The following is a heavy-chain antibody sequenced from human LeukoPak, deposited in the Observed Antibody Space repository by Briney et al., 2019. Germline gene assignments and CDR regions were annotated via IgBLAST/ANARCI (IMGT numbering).Heavy chain of an antibody. CDR3: TRDKSAGANTGSSFYY. V-gene: IGHV3-7*03. CDR2: IKQDGGET. D-gene: IGHD3-10*01. J-gene: IGHJ4*02. CDR1: GFTFSNYW. Sequence: GGSLRLSCAAFGFTFSNYWMTWVRQAPGKGLEWVASIKQDGGETYYVDSVKGRFTFSRDNAKNSVYLQMSSLRAEDTAVYYCTRDKSAGANTGSSFYYWGQEALVTVSS.